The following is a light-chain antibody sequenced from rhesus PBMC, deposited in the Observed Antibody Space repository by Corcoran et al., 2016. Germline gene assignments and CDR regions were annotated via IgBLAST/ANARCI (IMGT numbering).Light chain of an antibody. CDR2: GAS. CDR1: QNVGSY. V-gene: IGKV3-31*02. J-gene: IGKJ1*01. Sequence: IVLTQSPVTLSLSPGEKATLSCRASQNVGSYLAWYQQKPGQSPRRLIYGASTRDTGIPDRWSGRGSGTDFTLTISSLVPEDFGFYFCQETSNLWTFGQGTEVEIK. CDR3: QETSNLWT.